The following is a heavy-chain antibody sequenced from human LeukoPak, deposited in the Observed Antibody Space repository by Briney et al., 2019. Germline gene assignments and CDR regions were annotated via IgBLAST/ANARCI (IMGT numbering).Heavy chain of an antibody. J-gene: IGHJ3*02. Sequence: SETLSLTCTVSSGSISSYYWSWIRQPPGKGLEWIGYIYYSGSTNYNPSLKSRVTISVDTSKNQFSLKLSSVTAADTAVYYCLGAGENAFDIWGQGTMVTVSS. CDR1: SGSISSYY. V-gene: IGHV4-59*01. D-gene: IGHD3-10*01. CDR2: IYYSGST. CDR3: LGAGENAFDI.